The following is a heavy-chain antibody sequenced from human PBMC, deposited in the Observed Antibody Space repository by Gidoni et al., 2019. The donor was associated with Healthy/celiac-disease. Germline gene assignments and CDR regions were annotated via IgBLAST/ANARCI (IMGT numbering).Heavy chain of an antibody. CDR2: IYYSGST. V-gene: IGHV4-39*01. D-gene: IGHD2-2*01. Sequence: QLQLQESGPGLVKPSETLSLTCTVSGGSISSSSYYWGWIRQPPGKGLEWIGSIYYSGSTYYTPSLKSRVTISVDTSKNQFSLKLSSVTAADTALYYCARHMAPHIVVVPAAIYWFDPWGQGTLVTVSS. J-gene: IGHJ5*02. CDR3: ARHMAPHIVVVPAAIYWFDP. CDR1: GGSISSSSYY.